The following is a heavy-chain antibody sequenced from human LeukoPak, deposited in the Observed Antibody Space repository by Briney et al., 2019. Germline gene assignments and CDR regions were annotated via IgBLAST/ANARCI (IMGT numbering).Heavy chain of an antibody. CDR1: GGSISSSNW. Sequence: PSGTLSLTCAVSGGSISSSNWWSWVRQPPGKGLEWIGEINHSGSTNYNPSLKSRVTISVDTSKNQFSLKLSSVTAADTAVYYCARLRRSSSWYAYYYYYMDVWGKGTTVTISS. J-gene: IGHJ6*03. CDR3: ARLRRSSSWYAYYYYYMDV. D-gene: IGHD6-13*01. CDR2: INHSGST. V-gene: IGHV4-4*02.